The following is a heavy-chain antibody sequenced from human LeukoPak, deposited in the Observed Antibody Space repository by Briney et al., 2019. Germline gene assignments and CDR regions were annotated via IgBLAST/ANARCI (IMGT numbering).Heavy chain of an antibody. CDR1: GFTFSSYS. V-gene: IGHV3-21*06. Sequence: GGSLRLSCAASGFTFSSYSMNWVRQAPGKGLEWVSSISSGSTYIYYADSVKGRSTISRDNDKNSLYLQMNSLRAEDTAVYYCAREGSDGFDIWGQGTMVTVSS. CDR3: AREGSDGFDI. CDR2: ISSGSTYI. J-gene: IGHJ3*02. D-gene: IGHD3-10*01.